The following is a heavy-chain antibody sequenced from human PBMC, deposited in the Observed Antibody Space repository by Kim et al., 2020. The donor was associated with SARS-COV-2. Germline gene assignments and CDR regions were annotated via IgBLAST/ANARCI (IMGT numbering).Heavy chain of an antibody. CDR2: IYPGDSDT. CDR3: ARHRGTLDHHSEVVPDY. CDR1: GYSFTSYW. D-gene: IGHD3-10*01. Sequence: GESLKISCKGSGYSFTSYWIGWVRQMPGKGLEWMGIIYPGDSDTRYSPSFQGQVTISADKSISTAYLQWSSLKASDTAMYYCARHRGTLDHHSEVVPDYWGQGTLVTVSS. J-gene: IGHJ4*02. V-gene: IGHV5-51*01.